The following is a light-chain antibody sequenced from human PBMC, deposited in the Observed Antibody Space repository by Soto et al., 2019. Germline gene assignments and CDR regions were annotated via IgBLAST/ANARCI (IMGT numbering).Light chain of an antibody. J-gene: IGKJ1*01. CDR2: GAS. CDR1: QNINSN. V-gene: IGKV3-15*01. Sequence: IILTQSPATLSVSPGETATLACRASQNINSNLAWYQHKPGQAPRLLISGASTRATGIPDRFSGSGSGTEFTLTVSRLQSDVFAVYFCPMYINWPSWTFGQGTKVDIK. CDR3: PMYINWPSWT.